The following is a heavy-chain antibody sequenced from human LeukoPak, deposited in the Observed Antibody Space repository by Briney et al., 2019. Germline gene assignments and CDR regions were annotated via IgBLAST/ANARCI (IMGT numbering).Heavy chain of an antibody. D-gene: IGHD6-13*01. V-gene: IGHV1-3*03. CDR1: GYSFTGYV. CDR3: ARARTISSNCGIDY. CDR2: INCGNGNT. Sequence: ASVKVSCKASGYSFTGYVMNGVRQAPGQRLEWMRWINCGNGNTKYSQEFQGRVTITTDTSASTTYMHLSSLRSEDMAVYYCARARTISSNCGIDYWGQGTLVTVSS. J-gene: IGHJ4*02.